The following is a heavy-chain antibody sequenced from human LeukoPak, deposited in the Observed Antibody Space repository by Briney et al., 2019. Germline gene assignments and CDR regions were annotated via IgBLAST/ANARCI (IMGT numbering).Heavy chain of an antibody. CDR2: MNPYTGDT. Sequence: ASVRVSCKASGYTFTGYDINWVRHATGQGLEWMGWMNPYTGDTGYAKKFQGRVTMTRNTSIDTAYMELSGLRSEDTAVYYCTRGSLSGSSRDYWGQGTLVTVSS. D-gene: IGHD1-26*01. CDR1: GYTFTGYD. CDR3: TRGSLSGSSRDY. V-gene: IGHV1-8*01. J-gene: IGHJ4*02.